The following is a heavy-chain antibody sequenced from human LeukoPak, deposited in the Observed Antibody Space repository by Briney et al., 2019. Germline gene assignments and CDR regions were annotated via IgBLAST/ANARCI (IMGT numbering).Heavy chain of an antibody. CDR2: IKQDGSEK. V-gene: IGHV3-7*01. Sequence: GGSLRLSCAASGFTFISYWMSWVRQAPGKGLEWVATIKQDGSEKYYVDSVKGRFTISRDNAKNSLYLQMDSLRAEDTAVYYCARDRRYGLRYFDAAQDVWGQGTTVTVSS. D-gene: IGHD3-9*01. CDR1: GFTFISYW. CDR3: ARDRRYGLRYFDAAQDV. J-gene: IGHJ6*02.